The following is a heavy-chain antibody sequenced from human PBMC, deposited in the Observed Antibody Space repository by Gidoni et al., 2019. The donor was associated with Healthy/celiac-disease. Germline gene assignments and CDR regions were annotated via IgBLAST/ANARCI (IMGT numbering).Heavy chain of an antibody. CDR1: GFTFSSYW. CDR3: ARPWAWFGEYAFDI. CDR2: INSDGSST. J-gene: IGHJ3*02. D-gene: IGHD3-10*01. Sequence: EVQLVESGGGLVQPGGSLRLSCAASGFTFSSYWMHWVRQAPGKGLVWVSRINSDGSSTSYADSVKGRFTISRDNAKNTLYLQMNSLRAEDTAVYYCARPWAWFGEYAFDIWGQGTMVTVSS. V-gene: IGHV3-74*01.